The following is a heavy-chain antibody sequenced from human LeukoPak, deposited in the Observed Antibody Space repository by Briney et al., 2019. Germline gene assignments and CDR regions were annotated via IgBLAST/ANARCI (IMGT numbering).Heavy chain of an antibody. J-gene: IGHJ4*02. V-gene: IGHV3-66*01. CDR2: LYSNGRS. CDR3: AREPAYCGGDCSVVFDY. CDR1: GFPVTTSY. Sequence: GGSLRLSCAVSGFPVTTSYMHWVRQAPGKGLEWVSVLYSNGRSYYADSVKGRFTISRDNAKNTLYLQMSSLRAEDTAVYYCAREPAYCGGDCSVVFDYWGQGTLVTVSS. D-gene: IGHD2-21*02.